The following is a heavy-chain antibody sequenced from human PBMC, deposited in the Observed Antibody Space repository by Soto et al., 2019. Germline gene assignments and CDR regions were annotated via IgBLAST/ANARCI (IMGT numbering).Heavy chain of an antibody. CDR1: GYTFTSYD. CDR3: ARVAARKKNWFDP. J-gene: IGHJ5*02. CDR2: MNPNSGNT. Sequence: ASVKVSCKASGYTFTSYDINWVRQATGQGLEWMGWMNPNSGNTGYAQKFQGRVTMTWNTSISTAYMELSSLRSEDTAVYYCARVAARKKNWFDPWGQGTLVTVSS. V-gene: IGHV1-8*01. D-gene: IGHD6-6*01.